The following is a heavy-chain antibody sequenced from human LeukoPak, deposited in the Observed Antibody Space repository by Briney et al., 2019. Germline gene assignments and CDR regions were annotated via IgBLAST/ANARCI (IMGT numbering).Heavy chain of an antibody. CDR2: IYSGGST. CDR3: ATQWDGGAGAFDT. Sequence: GGSLRLSCAASGFTVSSNYMSWVRQAPGKGLEWVSVIYSGGSTYYADSVKGRFTISRDNSKNTLYLQMNSLRAEDTAMYYCATQWDGGAGAFDTWGQGTMVTVSS. CDR1: GFTVSSNY. V-gene: IGHV3-66*01. J-gene: IGHJ3*02. D-gene: IGHD1-26*01.